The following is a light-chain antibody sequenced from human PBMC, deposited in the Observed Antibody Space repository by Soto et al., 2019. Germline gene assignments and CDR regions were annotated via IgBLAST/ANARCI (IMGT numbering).Light chain of an antibody. Sequence: EIVLTQSPGTLSLSPGERASLSCRATQSVASNYLAWYQQKPGQAPRLLIFGASNRATGIPDRFSGSGSGTDFTLTISRLEPEDYAVYYCQQYGFSRWTFGQGTKVEMK. CDR3: QQYGFSRWT. CDR1: QSVASNY. V-gene: IGKV3-20*01. CDR2: GAS. J-gene: IGKJ1*01.